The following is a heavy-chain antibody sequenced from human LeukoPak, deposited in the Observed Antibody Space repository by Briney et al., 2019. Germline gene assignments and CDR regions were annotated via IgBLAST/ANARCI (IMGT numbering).Heavy chain of an antibody. Sequence: GGSLRLSCAASGFTFSSYGMHWVRQAPGKGLGWVAVIWYDGSNKYYADSVKGRFTISRDNSKNTLYLQMNSLRAEDTAVYYCAGDRIVMATLDWAFDIWGQGTMVTVSS. V-gene: IGHV3-33*01. J-gene: IGHJ3*02. CDR3: AGDRIVMATLDWAFDI. CDR2: IWYDGSNK. CDR1: GFTFSSYG. D-gene: IGHD6-19*01.